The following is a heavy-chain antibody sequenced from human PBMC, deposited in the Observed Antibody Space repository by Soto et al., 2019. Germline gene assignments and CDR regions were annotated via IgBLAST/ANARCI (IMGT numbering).Heavy chain of an antibody. CDR1: GFTFSSYG. CDR2: IWYDGSNK. V-gene: IGHV3-33*01. J-gene: IGHJ6*02. Sequence: QVQMVESGGGVVQPGRSLRLSCAASGFTFSSYGMHWVRQAPGKGLEWVVVIWYDGSNKYYADSVKGRFTISRDNSKNTLYLQMNSLRAGDTAVYYCARVEGGYYYDSSGQNPYYYYGMDVWGQGTTVTVSS. D-gene: IGHD3-22*01. CDR3: ARVEGGYYYDSSGQNPYYYYGMDV.